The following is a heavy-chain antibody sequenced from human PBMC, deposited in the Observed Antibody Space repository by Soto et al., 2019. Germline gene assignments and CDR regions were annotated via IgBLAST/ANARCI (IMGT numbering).Heavy chain of an antibody. Sequence: PGGSLRLSCTASGFTFSNYDMGWVRQAPGKGLEWVSSISGSGGSTYYADSVKGRFTISRDNSKNTLYLQMNSLRAEDTAVYYCARDVLPFYCSGGSCYSGGSGDVWGQGTTVTVSS. CDR2: ISGSGGST. D-gene: IGHD2-15*01. CDR1: GFTFSNYD. CDR3: ARDVLPFYCSGGSCYSGGSGDV. V-gene: IGHV3-23*01. J-gene: IGHJ6*02.